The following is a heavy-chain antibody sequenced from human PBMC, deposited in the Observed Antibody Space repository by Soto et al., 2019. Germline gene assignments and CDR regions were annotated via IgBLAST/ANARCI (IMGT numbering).Heavy chain of an antibody. J-gene: IGHJ4*02. CDR1: GASISSGGYY. V-gene: IGHV4-31*01. Sequence: QVQLQESGPGLVKPSQTLSLTCTVSGASISSGGYYWTWIRQHPGKGLEWIGYSYYSGSTYYNPSLMSPLTIAVATSKNRFYLKMRSVTAADTALYSCARSRDTTVTFAYWGQGTLVTVSS. CDR2: SYYSGST. CDR3: ARSRDTTVTFAY. D-gene: IGHD4-17*01.